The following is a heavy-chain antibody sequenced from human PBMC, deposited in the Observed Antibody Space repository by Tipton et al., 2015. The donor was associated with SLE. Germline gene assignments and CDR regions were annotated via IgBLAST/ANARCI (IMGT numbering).Heavy chain of an antibody. Sequence: TLSLTCTVSGGSITSHYWSWIRQPPGKGLEWIGEINHSGSTNYNPSLKSRVTISVDTSKNQFSLRLNSVTAADTAVYYCAREGGGSYFDGAFDIWGQGTMVTVSS. CDR2: INHSGST. J-gene: IGHJ3*02. CDR3: AREGGGSYFDGAFDI. V-gene: IGHV4-34*01. D-gene: IGHD1-26*01. CDR1: GGSITSHY.